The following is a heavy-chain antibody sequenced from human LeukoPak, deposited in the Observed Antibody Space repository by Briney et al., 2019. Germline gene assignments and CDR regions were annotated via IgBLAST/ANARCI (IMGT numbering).Heavy chain of an antibody. V-gene: IGHV1-69*05. CDR1: GGTFSSYA. J-gene: IGHJ4*02. D-gene: IGHD3-22*01. CDR3: ARDLPYYYDSSGFPFDY. Sequence: GASVKVSCKXSGGTFSSYAISWVRQAPGQGLEWMGRIIPIFGTANYAQKFQGRVTITTDESTSTAYMELSSLRPEDTAVYYCARDLPYYYDSSGFPFDYWGQGTLVTVSS. CDR2: IIPIFGTA.